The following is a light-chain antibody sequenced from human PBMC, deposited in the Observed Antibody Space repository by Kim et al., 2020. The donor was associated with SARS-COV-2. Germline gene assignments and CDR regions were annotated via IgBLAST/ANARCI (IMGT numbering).Light chain of an antibody. V-gene: IGKV1-27*01. CDR3: QQCQGAPWT. CDR1: QSISNY. CDR2: AAS. J-gene: IGKJ1*01. Sequence: APVGDRVTITCRASQSISNYLAWYQQKPGKVPKLLIYAASALQSGVPSRFSGSGSGTDFTLTITSLQPEDVAVYYCQQCQGAPWTFGRGTKVDIK.